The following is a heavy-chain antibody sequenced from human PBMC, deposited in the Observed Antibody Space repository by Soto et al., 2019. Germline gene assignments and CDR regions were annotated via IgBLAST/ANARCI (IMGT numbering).Heavy chain of an antibody. CDR3: TRIYPYSSSSGAFDI. D-gene: IGHD6-6*01. Sequence: GGSLRLSCAASGFTFSGSAMHWVRQASGKGLEWVGRIRSKANSYATAYAASVKGRFTISRDDSKNTAYLQMNSLKTEDTAVYYCTRIYPYSSSSGAFDIWGQGTMVTVSS. J-gene: IGHJ3*02. CDR1: GFTFSGSA. CDR2: IRSKANSYAT. V-gene: IGHV3-73*01.